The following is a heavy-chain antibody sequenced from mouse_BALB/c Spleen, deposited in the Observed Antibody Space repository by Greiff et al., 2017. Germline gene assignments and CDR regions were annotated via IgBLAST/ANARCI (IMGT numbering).Heavy chain of an antibody. CDR2: ISTYSGNT. D-gene: IGHD3-3*01. J-gene: IGHJ3*01. CDR3: ARCRGQAWFAY. CDR1: GYTFTDYA. V-gene: IGHV1-67*01. Sequence: QVQLQQSGPGLVGPGVSVTISCKGSGYTFTDYAMHWVQQSHAKGLEWIGVISTYSGNTNYNQKFTGKATMTVDKSSSTAYMELARLTSEDSAIYYCARCRGQAWFAYWGQGTLVTVSA.